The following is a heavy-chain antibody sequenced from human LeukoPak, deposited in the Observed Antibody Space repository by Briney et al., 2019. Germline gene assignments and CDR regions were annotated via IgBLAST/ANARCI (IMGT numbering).Heavy chain of an antibody. Sequence: ASVKVSCKASGGTFSSYAISWVRQAPGQGLEWMGWISAYNGNTNYAQKLQGRVTMTTDTSTSTAYMELRSLRSDDTAVYYCARDVIRYCSSTSCYAYYYYGMDVWGQGTMVTVSS. CDR1: GGTFSSYA. J-gene: IGHJ6*02. CDR3: ARDVIRYCSSTSCYAYYYYGMDV. V-gene: IGHV1-18*01. D-gene: IGHD2-2*01. CDR2: ISAYNGNT.